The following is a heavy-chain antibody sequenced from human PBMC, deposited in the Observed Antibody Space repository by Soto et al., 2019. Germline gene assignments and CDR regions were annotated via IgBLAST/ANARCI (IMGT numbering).Heavy chain of an antibody. CDR3: TSQLRITGTRTDY. Sequence: PGGSLRLSCAASGFTFSGFAMHWVRQASGKGLEWVCRIRRKGNSYATAYAVSVQFRFTISRDESKKTAYLQMNSLKTEDTAVYYWTSQLRITGTRTDYWGQGTLVTVAS. CDR1: GFTFSGFA. D-gene: IGHD1-20*01. J-gene: IGHJ4*02. V-gene: IGHV3-73*01. CDR2: IRRKGNSYAT.